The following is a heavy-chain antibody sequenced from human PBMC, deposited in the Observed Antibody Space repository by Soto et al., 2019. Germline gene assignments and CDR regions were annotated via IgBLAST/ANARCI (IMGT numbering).Heavy chain of an antibody. CDR3: VGNHYFARTGRLPTFHY. CDR2: RWYDGGSK. D-gene: IGHD3-22*01. J-gene: IGHJ4*02. CDR1: GFRFRSYA. Sequence: GGSLRLSCTASGFRFRSYAMRWCRQAPGEGLVGVVARWYDGGSKYYTESVKGRVTISRDKSNNTLYVKLNSLKAEDTAVYYCVGNHYFARTGRLPTFHYWGQGTLVTVSS. V-gene: IGHV3-33*08.